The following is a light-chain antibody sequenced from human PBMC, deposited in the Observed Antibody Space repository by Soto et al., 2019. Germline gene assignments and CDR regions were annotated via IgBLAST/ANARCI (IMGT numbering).Light chain of an antibody. Sequence: DIVMTQSPDSLAVSLGERATINCKSSQSVLYSTNNKNYLAWYQQKPGQPPKLLIYWASTRESGVPDRFSGSGSGTDFTLTISSLQTEDVAVYYCQQYYTTPPALGQGTKVDI. CDR2: WAS. CDR1: QSVLYSTNNKNY. V-gene: IGKV4-1*01. CDR3: QQYYTTPPA. J-gene: IGKJ1*01.